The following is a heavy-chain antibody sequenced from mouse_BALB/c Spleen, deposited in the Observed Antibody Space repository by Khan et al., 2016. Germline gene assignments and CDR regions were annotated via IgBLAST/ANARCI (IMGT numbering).Heavy chain of an antibody. Sequence: EVELVESGGGLVKPGGSLKLSCAASGFTFSDYYMYWVRQTPEKRLEWVATISDGGSYTYYPDSVKGRFTISRDNSKNTLYLQMSSLKSEDTGRYYCGRDERGLAYWGQGTLVTVSA. V-gene: IGHV5-4*02. CDR2: ISDGGSYT. CDR1: GFTFSDYY. CDR3: GRDERGLAY. J-gene: IGHJ3*01.